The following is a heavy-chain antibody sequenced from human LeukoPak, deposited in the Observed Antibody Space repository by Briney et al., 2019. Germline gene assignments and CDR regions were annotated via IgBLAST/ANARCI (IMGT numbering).Heavy chain of an antibody. CDR3: ARDPFTIFGVEQNMDV. CDR1: GGSISSYY. D-gene: IGHD3-3*01. V-gene: IGHV4-4*07. J-gene: IGHJ6*03. CDR2: IYTSGST. Sequence: PSETLSLTCTVSGGSISSYYWSWIRQPAGKGLEWIGRIYTSGSTNYNPSLKSRVTMSVDTSKNQFSLKLSSVTAADTAVYYCARDPFTIFGVEQNMDVWGKGTTVTVSS.